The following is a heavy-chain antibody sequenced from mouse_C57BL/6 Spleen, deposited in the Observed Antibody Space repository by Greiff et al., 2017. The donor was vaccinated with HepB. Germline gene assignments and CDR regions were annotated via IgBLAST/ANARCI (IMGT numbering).Heavy chain of an antibody. Sequence: VQLQQSGPELVKPGASVKISCKASGYTFTDYYMNWVKQSHGKSLEWIGDINPNNGGTSYNQKFKGKATLTVDKSSSTAYMELRSLTSEDSAVYYCARRGGYSNLFDYWGQGTTLTVSS. J-gene: IGHJ2*01. CDR3: ARRGGYSNLFDY. D-gene: IGHD2-5*01. CDR2: INPNNGGT. CDR1: GYTFTDYY. V-gene: IGHV1-26*01.